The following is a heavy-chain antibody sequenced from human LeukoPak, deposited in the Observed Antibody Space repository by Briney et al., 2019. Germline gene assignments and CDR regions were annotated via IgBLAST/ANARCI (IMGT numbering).Heavy chain of an antibody. Sequence: ASVKVSCKASGYTVTSYYMYWVRQAPGQGLEWMAILNPSGGSSNYAQKFQGRATLTRATSTGTVYMELSSLRSGDTAVYYCASVYKHGMDVWGQGTTVIVSS. CDR3: ASVYKHGMDV. CDR2: LNPSGGSS. V-gene: IGHV1-46*01. J-gene: IGHJ6*02. D-gene: IGHD5-24*01. CDR1: GYTVTSYY.